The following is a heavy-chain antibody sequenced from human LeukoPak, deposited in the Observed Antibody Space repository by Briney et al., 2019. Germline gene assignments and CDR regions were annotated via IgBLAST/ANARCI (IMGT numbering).Heavy chain of an antibody. D-gene: IGHD3-22*01. CDR1: GFTFSSYG. CDR2: IRYDGSNK. Sequence: GGSLRLSCAASGFTFSSYGMHWVRQAPGKGLEWVAFIRYDGSNKYYADSVKGRFTISRDNSKNTLYLQMNSLRAEDTAVYYCARDPYYYDSSGYYRWLDYWGQGTLVTVSS. V-gene: IGHV3-30*02. CDR3: ARDPYYYDSSGYYRWLDY. J-gene: IGHJ4*02.